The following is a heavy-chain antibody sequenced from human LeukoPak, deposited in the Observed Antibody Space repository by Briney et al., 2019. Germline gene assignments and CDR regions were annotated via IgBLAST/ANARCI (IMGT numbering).Heavy chain of an antibody. V-gene: IGHV3-23*01. CDR1: GFTFNSYA. Sequence: PGGSLRLSCATSGFTFNSYAMSWVRQAPGKGLEWVSAISGSGGSTYYADSVKGRFTISRDNSKNTLYLQMNSLRAEDTAVYYCAKGSLRGITMIVVPADAFDIWGQGTMVTVSS. D-gene: IGHD3-22*01. CDR3: AKGSLRGITMIVVPADAFDI. J-gene: IGHJ3*02. CDR2: ISGSGGST.